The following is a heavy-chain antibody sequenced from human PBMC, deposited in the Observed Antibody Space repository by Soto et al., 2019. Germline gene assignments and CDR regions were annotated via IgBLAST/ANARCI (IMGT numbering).Heavy chain of an antibody. CDR3: ARARASHCSSTSCQYYFDY. J-gene: IGHJ4*02. D-gene: IGHD2-2*01. CDR2: INPNSGGT. V-gene: IGHV1-2*04. CDR1: GYTFTGYY. Sequence: ASVKVSCKASGYTFTGYYMHWVRQAPGQGLEWMGWINPNSGGTNYAQKFQGWVTMTRDTSISTAYMELSRLRSDDTAVYYCARARASHCSSTSCQYYFDYWGQGTLVTVSS.